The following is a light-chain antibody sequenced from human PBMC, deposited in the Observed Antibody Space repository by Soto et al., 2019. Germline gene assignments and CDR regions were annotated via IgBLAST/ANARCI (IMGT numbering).Light chain of an antibody. CDR3: QQFSNWPPWT. V-gene: IGKV3-15*01. CDR1: QSISIN. CDR2: GAS. J-gene: IGKJ1*01. Sequence: DIVMTQSPATLSVSPGERVTLSCRASQSISINLAWYQQKPGQAPRLLIYGASTRATGIPARFSGSGSGTEFTLTISSLQSEDFAVYYCQQFSNWPPWTFGPGTKVVIK.